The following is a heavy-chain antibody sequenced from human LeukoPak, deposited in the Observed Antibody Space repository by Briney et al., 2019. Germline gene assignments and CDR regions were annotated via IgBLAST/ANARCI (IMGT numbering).Heavy chain of an antibody. CDR1: GFTFNTYA. D-gene: IGHD3-10*01. CDR2: ISDSGGSA. V-gene: IGHV3-23*01. Sequence: GGSLRLSCAASGFTFNTYAMSWVRQAPGKGLEWVSAISDSGGSAYYADSVKGRFTISRDNSKNTLYLQMNSLRAEDTAVYYCAKAGIWFGELLYPQDGLDAFDIWGQGTMVTVSS. CDR3: AKAGIWFGELLYPQDGLDAFDI. J-gene: IGHJ3*02.